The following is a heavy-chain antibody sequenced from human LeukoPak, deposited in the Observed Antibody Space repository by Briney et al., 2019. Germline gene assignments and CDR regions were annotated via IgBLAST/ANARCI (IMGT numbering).Heavy chain of an antibody. Sequence: SGTLSLTCAVSGGSISSSNWWSWVRQPPGKGLEWIGEIYHSGSTNYNPSLKSRVSISVDKSKNQFFLKLSSVTAADTAVYYCAREEGQLVLGYYWFDPWGQGTLVTVSS. J-gene: IGHJ5*02. CDR1: GGSISSSNW. V-gene: IGHV4-4*02. CDR2: IYHSGST. D-gene: IGHD6-6*01. CDR3: AREEGQLVLGYYWFDP.